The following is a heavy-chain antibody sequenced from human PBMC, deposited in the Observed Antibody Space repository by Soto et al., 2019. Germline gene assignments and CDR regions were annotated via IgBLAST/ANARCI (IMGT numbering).Heavy chain of an antibody. Sequence: EVQLVESGGGLVQPGRSLRLSCAASGFTFADYAMHWVRQAPGKGLEWVSGISWNSGRIGYADSVKGRFTISRDNAKNSLYLQMNSLRAEDTALYYCAKDRRIMITFGGVMDAFDIWGQGTMVTFSS. V-gene: IGHV3-9*01. D-gene: IGHD3-16*01. CDR1: GFTFADYA. CDR3: AKDRRIMITFGGVMDAFDI. J-gene: IGHJ3*02. CDR2: ISWNSGRI.